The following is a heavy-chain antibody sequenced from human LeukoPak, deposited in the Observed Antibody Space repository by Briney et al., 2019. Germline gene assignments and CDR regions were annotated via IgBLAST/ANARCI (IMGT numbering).Heavy chain of an antibody. D-gene: IGHD6-19*01. Sequence: GGSLRLSCEASGFTFSSYAMSWVRQAPGKGLEWVSAISGSGGSTYYADSVKGRFTISRDNSKNTLYLQMNSLRAEDTAVYYCAKTRRQWLALKYFDYWGQGTLVTVSS. V-gene: IGHV3-23*01. CDR3: AKTRRQWLALKYFDY. CDR2: ISGSGGST. CDR1: GFTFSSYA. J-gene: IGHJ4*02.